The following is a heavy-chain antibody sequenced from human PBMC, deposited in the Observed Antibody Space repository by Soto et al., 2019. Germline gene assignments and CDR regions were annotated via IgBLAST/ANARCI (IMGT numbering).Heavy chain of an antibody. CDR3: ARELEYYGSGKRFDP. CDR1: GGSISSSSYY. D-gene: IGHD3-10*01. V-gene: IGHV4-39*02. J-gene: IGHJ5*02. Sequence: SETLSLTCTVSGGSISSSSYYWGWIRQPPGKGLEWIGSIYYSGSTYYNPSLKSRVTISVDTSKNQFSLRLSSVTAADTAVFYCARELEYYGSGKRFDPWGQGTLVTVSS. CDR2: IYYSGST.